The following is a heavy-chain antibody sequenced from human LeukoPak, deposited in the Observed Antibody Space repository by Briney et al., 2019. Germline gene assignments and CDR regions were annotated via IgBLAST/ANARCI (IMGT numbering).Heavy chain of an antibody. CDR1: GGSISNYY. CDR2: IHYSGYT. J-gene: IGHJ2*01. CDR3: ARHWGSDWYFDL. V-gene: IGHV4-59*01. Sequence: SSETLSLTCAVSGGSISNYYCSWIRQPPGKGLEWLGYIHYSGYTNYNPSLKSRVTISVDTSKNQFSLNLSSVTAADTAVYYCARHWGSDWYFDLWGRGTLVTVFS. D-gene: IGHD7-27*01.